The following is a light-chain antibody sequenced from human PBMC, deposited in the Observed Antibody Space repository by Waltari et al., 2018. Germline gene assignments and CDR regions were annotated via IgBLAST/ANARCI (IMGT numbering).Light chain of an antibody. Sequence: SLVHSDGNIYVHWFQQRPGQSPRSLIYKVSNRDSGGPEKFSGSGSGTDFTLKISRVEAEDVGVYYCMQSTHWPPWTFGQGTRVEIQ. J-gene: IGKJ1*01. CDR2: KVS. CDR3: MQSTHWPPWT. V-gene: IGKV2-30*02. CDR1: SLVHSDGNIY.